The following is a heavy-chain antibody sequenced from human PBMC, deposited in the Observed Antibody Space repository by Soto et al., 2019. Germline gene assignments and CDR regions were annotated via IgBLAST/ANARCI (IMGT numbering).Heavy chain of an antibody. CDR2: ISYDGSNK. CDR3: ARGDVAFDI. J-gene: IGHJ3*02. CDR1: GFTFSSYG. Sequence: QVQLVESGGGVVQPGRSLRLSCAASGFTFSSYGMHWVRQAPGKGLEWVAVISYDGSNKYYADSVKGRFTISRDNSKNTLYLQMNSLRAEDTAVYYCARGDVAFDIWGQGTMVTVSS. V-gene: IGHV3-30*03.